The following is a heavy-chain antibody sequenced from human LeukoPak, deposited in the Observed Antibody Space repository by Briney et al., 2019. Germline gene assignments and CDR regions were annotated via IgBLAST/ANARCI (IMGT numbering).Heavy chain of an antibody. CDR3: ARQYSSSWSPYYFDY. D-gene: IGHD6-13*01. CDR1: GGSISSYY. Sequence: SETLSLTCIVSGGSISSYYWSWIRQPPGKGLEWIGYIYYSGSTNYNPSLKSRVTISVDTSKNQFSLKLSSVTAADTAVYYCARQYSSSWSPYYFDYWGQGTLVTVSS. CDR2: IYYSGST. J-gene: IGHJ4*02. V-gene: IGHV4-59*08.